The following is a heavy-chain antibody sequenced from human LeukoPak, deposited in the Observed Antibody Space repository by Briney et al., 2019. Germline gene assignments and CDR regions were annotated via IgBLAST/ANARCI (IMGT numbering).Heavy chain of an antibody. CDR1: GFTFSSYW. J-gene: IGHJ4*02. Sequence: GGSLRLSCAASGFTFSSYWMSWVRQAPGKGLERVANIKQDGSEKYYVDSVKGRFTISRDNAKNSLYLQMNSLRAEDTAVYYCAREAARVVAAHFDYWGQGTLVTVSS. V-gene: IGHV3-7*03. D-gene: IGHD2-15*01. CDR3: AREAARVVAAHFDY. CDR2: IKQDGSEK.